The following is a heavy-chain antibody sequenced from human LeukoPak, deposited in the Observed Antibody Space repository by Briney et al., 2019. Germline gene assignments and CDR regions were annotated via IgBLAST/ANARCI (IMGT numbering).Heavy chain of an antibody. CDR3: AKVTLHRSTSPDY. CDR1: GFTFSSYG. V-gene: IGHV3-30*02. D-gene: IGHD2-2*01. CDR2: IRYDGSNK. Sequence: GGSLRLSCAASGFTFSSYGMHWVRQAPGKGLEWVAFIRYDGSNKYYADSVKGRFTISRDNSKNTLYLQMNSLRAEDTAVYYCAKVTLHRSTSPDYWGQGTLVTVSS. J-gene: IGHJ4*02.